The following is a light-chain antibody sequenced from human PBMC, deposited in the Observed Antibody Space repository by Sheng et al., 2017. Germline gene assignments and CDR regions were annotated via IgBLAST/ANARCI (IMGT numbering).Light chain of an antibody. CDR1: SSDIGTYNL. Sequence: QSALTQPASVSGSPGQSITISCTGTSSDIGTYNLVSWYQQHPGKAPKLMIYDVTKRPSGVSNRFFGSKSGTTASLTISGLQAEDEADYYCCAYAVTYTRVFGTGTKVTVL. J-gene: IGLJ1*01. CDR3: CAYAVTYTRV. CDR2: DVT. V-gene: IGLV2-23*02.